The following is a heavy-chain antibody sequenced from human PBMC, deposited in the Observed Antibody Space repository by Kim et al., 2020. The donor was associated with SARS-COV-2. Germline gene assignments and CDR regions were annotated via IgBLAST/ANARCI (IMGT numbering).Heavy chain of an antibody. D-gene: IGHD2-15*01. CDR2: IIPILGIA. CDR3: ARDCSGGSCYFATWFDP. Sequence: VKVSCKASGGTFSSYAISWVRQAPGQGLEWMGRIIPILGIANYAQKFQGRVTITADKSTSTAYMELSSLRSEDTAVYYCARDCSGGSCYFATWFDPWGQGTLVTVSS. V-gene: IGHV1-69*04. J-gene: IGHJ5*02. CDR1: GGTFSSYA.